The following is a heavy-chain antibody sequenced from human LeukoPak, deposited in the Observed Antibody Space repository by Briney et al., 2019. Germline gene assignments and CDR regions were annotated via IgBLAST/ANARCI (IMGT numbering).Heavy chain of an antibody. CDR3: AKGISNPDY. V-gene: IGHV3-23*01. CDR1: GFTFSNYA. CDR2: VNSDGGST. Sequence: PGGSLRLSCAASGFTFSNYAMTWVRQAPGKGLEWVSGVNSDGGSTYYADSVRGRFTISRDNSKNTLYLQMNSLRAEDTAVYYCAKGISNPDYWGQGTRVTVSS. J-gene: IGHJ4*02. D-gene: IGHD4-11*01.